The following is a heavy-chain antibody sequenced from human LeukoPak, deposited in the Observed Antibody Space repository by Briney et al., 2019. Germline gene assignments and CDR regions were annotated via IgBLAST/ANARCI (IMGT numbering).Heavy chain of an antibody. J-gene: IGHJ4*02. CDR3: AGDSIAVAGTIEY. D-gene: IGHD6-19*01. Sequence: PGRSLRLSCAASGFTFSSYGMHWVRKAPGKGLEWVAVIWYDGSNKYYADSVKGRFTISRDNSKNTLYLQMNSLRAEDTAVYYCAGDSIAVAGTIEYWGQGTLVTVSS. CDR1: GFTFSSYG. V-gene: IGHV3-33*01. CDR2: IWYDGSNK.